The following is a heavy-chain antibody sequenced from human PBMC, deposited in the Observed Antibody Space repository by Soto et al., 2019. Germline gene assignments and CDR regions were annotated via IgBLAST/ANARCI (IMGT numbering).Heavy chain of an antibody. CDR1: GGSISSGGYS. CDR3: AAGGGLPRYY. J-gene: IGHJ4*02. D-gene: IGHD5-12*01. Sequence: QLQLQESGSGLVKPSQTLSLTCAVSGGSISSGGYSWSWIRQPPGKGLEWIGYIYHSGSTYYNPSLKSRVTISVARSKTQFSLKLSSVTAADTAVYYWAAGGGLPRYYWGQGTLVTVSS. V-gene: IGHV4-30-2*01. CDR2: IYHSGST.